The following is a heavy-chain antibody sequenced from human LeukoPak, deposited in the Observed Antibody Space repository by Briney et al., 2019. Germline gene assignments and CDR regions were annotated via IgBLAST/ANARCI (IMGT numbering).Heavy chain of an antibody. V-gene: IGHV4-34*01. Sequence: SETLSLACAVYGGSFSDYNWSWVRQPPGKGLEWIGEINPSGGTNYNPSLKSRVSISVDTSKNQFSLRLSSVTAADTAVYFCARAVVGATGFDHWGQGTLVTVSS. CDR1: GGSFSDYN. D-gene: IGHD2-15*01. CDR3: ARAVVGATGFDH. J-gene: IGHJ4*02. CDR2: INPSGGT.